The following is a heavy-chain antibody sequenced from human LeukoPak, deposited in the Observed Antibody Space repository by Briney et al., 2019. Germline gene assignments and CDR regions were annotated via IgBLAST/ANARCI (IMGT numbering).Heavy chain of an antibody. CDR1: GYTFTSYG. D-gene: IGHD3-10*01. J-gene: IGHJ4*02. CDR3: ATDPNYYGSGSLDY. CDR2: ISGYNGKT. Sequence: ASVKVSCKASGYTFTSYGISWVRQAPGQGLEWMGWISGYNGKTNYAQKLQGRVTMTTDTSTSTAYMELRSLRSDDTAVYYCATDPNYYGSGSLDYWGQGTLVNVSS. V-gene: IGHV1-18*01.